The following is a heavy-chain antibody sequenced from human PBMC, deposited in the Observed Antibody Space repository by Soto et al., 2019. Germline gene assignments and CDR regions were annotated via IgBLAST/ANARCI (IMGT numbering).Heavy chain of an antibody. J-gene: IGHJ1*01. V-gene: IGHV1-69*06. CDR1: GGTFSSYA. CDR2: IIPIFGTA. Sequence: QVQLVQSGAEVKKPGSSVKVSCKASGGTFSSYAISWVRQAPGQGLEWMGGIIPIFGTANYAQKFQGRVTIPADNSTSTAYMELSSLRSEDTAVYYCASRWFSVEYYDILTGYPSAEYFQHWGQGTLVTVSS. D-gene: IGHD3-9*01. CDR3: ASRWFSVEYYDILTGYPSAEYFQH.